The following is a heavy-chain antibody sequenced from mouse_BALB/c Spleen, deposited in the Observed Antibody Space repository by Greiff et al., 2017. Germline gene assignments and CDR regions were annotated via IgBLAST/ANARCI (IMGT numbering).Heavy chain of an antibody. D-gene: IGHD1-3*01. CDR3: ALNFYFDY. CDR2: INPSYGRT. V-gene: IGHV1S81*02. J-gene: IGHJ2*01. Sequence: QVQLQQPGAELVKPGASVKLSCKASGYTFTNYWMHWVKQRPGQGLEWIGEINPSYGRTNYNEKFKSKATLTVDKSSSTAYMQLSSLTSEDSAVYYCALNFYFDYWGQGTTLTVSS. CDR1: GYTFTNYW.